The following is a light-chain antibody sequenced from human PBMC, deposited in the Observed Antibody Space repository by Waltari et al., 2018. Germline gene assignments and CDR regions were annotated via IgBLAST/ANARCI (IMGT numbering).Light chain of an antibody. V-gene: IGKV1-5*01. Sequence: DIQITQSPSALSASVGDTVTINCRTSRSVGGWMAWFQQKPYKAPRLLIYEASSLADGVPSRFSGSGSATEFTLTISGLQPDDFATYYCQQYNDLYSFGRGTKLEI. J-gene: IGKJ2*01. CDR3: QQYNDLYS. CDR2: EAS. CDR1: RSVGGW.